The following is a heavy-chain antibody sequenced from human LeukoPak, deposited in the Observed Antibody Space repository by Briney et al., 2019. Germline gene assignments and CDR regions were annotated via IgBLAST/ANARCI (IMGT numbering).Heavy chain of an antibody. J-gene: IGHJ4*02. CDR3: ARLGYSGYRGRDY. CDR1: GGSFSGYY. V-gene: IGHV4-34*01. D-gene: IGHD5-12*01. Sequence: SETLSLTCAVYGGSFSGYYWSWIRQPPGKGLEWIGEINHSGSTNYNPSLKSRVTISVDTSKNQFSLKLSSVTAADTAVYYCARLGYSGYRGRDYWGQGTLVTVSS. CDR2: INHSGST.